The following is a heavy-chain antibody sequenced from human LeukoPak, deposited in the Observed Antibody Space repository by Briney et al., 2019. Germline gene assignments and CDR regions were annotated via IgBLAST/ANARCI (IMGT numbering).Heavy chain of an antibody. CDR1: GFTFSGYA. D-gene: IGHD5-18*01. CDR2: INCSGGST. J-gene: IGHJ6*03. Sequence: GGSLRLSCAASGFTFSGYAMSWVRQAPGKGLEWVSGINCSGGSTDYADSVKGRFTISRDNSKTTLYLQMNSLRAEDRAVYYCAKGFLRGYPYYMDVWGKGTAVPVSS. V-gene: IGHV3-23*01. CDR3: AKGFLRGYPYYMDV.